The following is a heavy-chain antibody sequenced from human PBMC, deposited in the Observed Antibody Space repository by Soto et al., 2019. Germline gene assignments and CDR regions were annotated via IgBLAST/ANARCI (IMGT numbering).Heavy chain of an antibody. J-gene: IGHJ4*02. D-gene: IGHD2-8*01. CDR3: ARHEGNGNVWPLDY. CDR1: GDSIGTTHSY. V-gene: IGHV4-39*01. CDR2: IHYSGST. Sequence: SETLSLTCTVSGDSIGTTHSYWAWIRQSPGKGLEWIGNIHYSGSTYYMPSLRSRVTLSVDTSKNQFSLRLTSVTAEDTAVYYCARHEGNGNVWPLDYWGQGSLVTVSS.